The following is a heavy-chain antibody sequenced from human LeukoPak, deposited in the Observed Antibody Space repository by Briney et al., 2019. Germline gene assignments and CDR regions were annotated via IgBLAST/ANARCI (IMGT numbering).Heavy chain of an antibody. D-gene: IGHD3-10*01. CDR2: ISSSSSYT. V-gene: IGHV3-11*06. CDR3: ARDAGRAYGSGSLYFDY. Sequence: PGGSLRLSCAASGFTFSDYYMSWIRQAPGKGLEWVSYISSSSSYTNYADSVKGRFTISRDNAKNSLYLEMNRLRGEDPAVYYCARDAGRAYGSGSLYFDYWGQGTLVTVSS. J-gene: IGHJ4*02. CDR1: GFTFSDYY.